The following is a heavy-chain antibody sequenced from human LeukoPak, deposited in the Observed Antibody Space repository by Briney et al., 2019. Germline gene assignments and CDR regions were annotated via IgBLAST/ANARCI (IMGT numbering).Heavy chain of an antibody. V-gene: IGHV3-23*01. J-gene: IGHJ4*02. D-gene: IGHD1-26*01. CDR2: ITISGGST. Sequence: GGSLRLSCTASGFTFSSYAMSWVRQAPGKGLEWVSGITISGGSTYYADSVKGRFTISRDNSKNTLYLQMNSLRAEDTALYYCAKREGRAFDYWGQGTPVTVSS. CDR3: AKREGRAFDY. CDR1: GFTFSSYA.